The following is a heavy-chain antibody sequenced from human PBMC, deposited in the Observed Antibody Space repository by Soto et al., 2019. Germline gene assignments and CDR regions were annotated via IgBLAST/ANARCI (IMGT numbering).Heavy chain of an antibody. V-gene: IGHV3-11*04. CDR2: ISGSGSAK. D-gene: IGHD3-3*01. Sequence: GGSLRLSWAASGFTFRDYYMSWIRQAPGKGLEWVSYISGSGSAKIYADSVEGRFTISRDNDKNLLYLQMNSLRDEDSAVYYCARSNILRFLEGLMEPSQFYAMDVWGQGTKVTVSS. CDR1: GFTFRDYY. CDR3: ARSNILRFLEGLMEPSQFYAMDV. J-gene: IGHJ6*02.